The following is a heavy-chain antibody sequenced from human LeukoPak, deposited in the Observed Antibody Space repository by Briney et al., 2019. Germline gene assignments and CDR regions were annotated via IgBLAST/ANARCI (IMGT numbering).Heavy chain of an antibody. J-gene: IGHJ3*02. Sequence: SVKVSCKASGGTFSSYTISWVRQAPGQGLEWMGRIIPILGIANYAPKFQGRVTITADKSTSTAYMELGSLRSEDTAVYYCARSMVRGVIITLGAFDIWGQGTMVTVSS. CDR2: IIPILGIA. D-gene: IGHD3-10*01. CDR1: GGTFSSYT. CDR3: ARSMVRGVIITLGAFDI. V-gene: IGHV1-69*02.